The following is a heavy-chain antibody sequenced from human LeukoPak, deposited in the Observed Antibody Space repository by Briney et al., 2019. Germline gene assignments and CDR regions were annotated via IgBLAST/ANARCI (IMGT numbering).Heavy chain of an antibody. Sequence: SETLSLTCTVSGGSISSGSYYWGWIRQPPGKGLEWIGTIYYSGSTYYNPSLKSRVTISVDKSKNQFSLKLSSVTAADTAVYYCARHRAIQMSPDVWGQGTTVTVSS. CDR1: GGSISSGSYY. J-gene: IGHJ6*02. D-gene: IGHD5-18*01. CDR3: ARHRAIQMSPDV. V-gene: IGHV4-39*07. CDR2: IYYSGST.